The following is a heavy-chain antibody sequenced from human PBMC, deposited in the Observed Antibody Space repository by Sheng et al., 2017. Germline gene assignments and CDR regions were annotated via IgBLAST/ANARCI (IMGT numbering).Heavy chain of an antibody. CDR1: DSLLVNYG. CDR3: AKSRIQSSSSHREWFDP. V-gene: IGHV3-23*04. D-gene: IGHD6-6*01. CDR2: ISPTGGTK. J-gene: IGHJ5*02. Sequence: EVQLVQSGGGLVQPGRDPRHSHVQPLDSLLVNYGMTWYRQAPGKGPEWVSSISPTGGTKYYADSVKGRFTTSRDNSQDTVFLQMISPGPEDTAVYYCAKSRIQSSSSHREWFDPWGQGTLVIVSS.